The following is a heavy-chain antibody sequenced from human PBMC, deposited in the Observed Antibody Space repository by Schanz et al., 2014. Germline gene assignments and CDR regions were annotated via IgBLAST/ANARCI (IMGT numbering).Heavy chain of an antibody. J-gene: IGHJ3*02. V-gene: IGHV3-48*01. CDR1: GFTFSSYS. Sequence: EVQLLESGGGLVQPGGSLRLSCAASGFTFSSYSMNWVRQAPGKGLEWVSYVSRSTPDIYYADSVKGRFTMSRDNAKNSVFLQMNSLRAEDTAVYYCAKGRFGELNAFDIWGQGTMVTVSS. CDR3: AKGRFGELNAFDI. D-gene: IGHD3-10*01. CDR2: VSRSTPDI.